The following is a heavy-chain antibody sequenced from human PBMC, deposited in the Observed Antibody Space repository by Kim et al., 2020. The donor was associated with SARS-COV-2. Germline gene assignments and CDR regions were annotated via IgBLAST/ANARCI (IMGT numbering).Heavy chain of an antibody. J-gene: IGHJ4*02. D-gene: IGHD5-18*01. CDR3: ARTGYSYGYRDY. V-gene: IGHV4-34*01. Sequence: NYNPSLKSRVTISVDTSKNQFSLKLSSVTAADTAVYYCARTGYSYGYRDYWGQGTLVTVSS.